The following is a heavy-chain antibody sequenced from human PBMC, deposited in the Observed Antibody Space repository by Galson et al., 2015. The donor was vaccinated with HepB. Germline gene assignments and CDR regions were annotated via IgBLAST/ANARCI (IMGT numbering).Heavy chain of an antibody. Sequence: SLRLSCADSGFTFSSYAMYWVRQAPGKGLEWVAVISYDGSNKYSADSETGRFTLSRDNSKNTLYLQMNSLGAEDTAVYYCAREGGIIVVVIGDYWGQGTLFTVSS. CDR1: GFTFSSYA. V-gene: IGHV3-30-3*01. J-gene: IGHJ4*02. CDR3: AREGGIIVVVIGDY. D-gene: IGHD3-22*01. CDR2: ISYDGSNK.